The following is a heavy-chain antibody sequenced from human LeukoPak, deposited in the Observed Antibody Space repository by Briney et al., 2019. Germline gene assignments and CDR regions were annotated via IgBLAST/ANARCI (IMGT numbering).Heavy chain of an antibody. CDR1: AYKFANYY. D-gene: IGHD2-15*01. J-gene: IGHJ3*02. Sequence: GAAVTVSFTSSAYKFANYYMHWVSQAPGKGQEWMGRVDPQKGETIYANKFQGRGAIIADTSGEKDYMEMRSMTYGDTAVYYCTTQFCSGGSCYQDAFHIWGQGTMVTVSS. CDR2: VDPQKGET. CDR3: TTQFCSGGSCYQDAFHI. V-gene: IGHV1-69-2*01.